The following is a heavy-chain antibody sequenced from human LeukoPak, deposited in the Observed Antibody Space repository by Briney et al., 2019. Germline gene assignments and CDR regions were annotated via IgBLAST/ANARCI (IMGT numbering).Heavy chain of an antibody. CDR2: ISYDGINE. Sequence: PGRSLRLSCAASGFSFTTYAMHWVRQAPGKGLGWVAVISYDGINEYYADSVKGRFTISRDNSKNTVYLHMNSLRPEDTAVYYCSRCSEQWLAYYYHGLDVWGQGTTVTVSS. D-gene: IGHD6-19*01. CDR1: GFSFTTYA. V-gene: IGHV3-30-3*01. J-gene: IGHJ6*02. CDR3: SRCSEQWLAYYYHGLDV.